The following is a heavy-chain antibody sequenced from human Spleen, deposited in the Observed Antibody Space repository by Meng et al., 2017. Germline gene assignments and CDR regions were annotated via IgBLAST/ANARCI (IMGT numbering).Heavy chain of an antibody. CDR3: ARDDSSGGMHV. J-gene: IGHJ6*02. CDR2: IYSGGLT. Sequence: GESLKISCAASGFTVSSNYMSWVRQAPGKGLEWVSVIYSGGLTYYAGAVKGRFTVSRDNSKNTLYLQMNSLRVEDTAVYYCARDDSSGGMHVWGQGTTVTVSS. D-gene: IGHD3-22*01. V-gene: IGHV3-66*02. CDR1: GFTVSSNY.